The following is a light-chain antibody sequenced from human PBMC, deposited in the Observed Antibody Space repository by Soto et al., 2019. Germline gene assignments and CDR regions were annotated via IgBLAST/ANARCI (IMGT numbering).Light chain of an antibody. CDR1: QSVSNNY. J-gene: IGKJ1*01. CDR3: QQYGSSGT. CDR2: SAS. Sequence: EIVLTQSPGTLSLSPGERATLSCRASQSVSNNYLTWYQKKPGQAPRLLIYSASNRATGIPDRFSGSGSGTDFTLTISRLEPEDFAVYYWQQYGSSGTFGQGTKVDI. V-gene: IGKV3-20*01.